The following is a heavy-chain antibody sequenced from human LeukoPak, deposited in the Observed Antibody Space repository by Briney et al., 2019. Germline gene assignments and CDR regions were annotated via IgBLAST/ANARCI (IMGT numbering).Heavy chain of an antibody. V-gene: IGHV3-7*01. CDR3: ARDDYVLGSYYYVMNV. Sequence: GGSLRLSCEASGFTLSNYWMTWVRQAPGKGLEWVANIKQDSSAKYYVDSVKGRFTISRDNTKNSLFLQMNSLRAEDTAVYYCARDDYVLGSYYYVMNVWGQGTTVTVSS. J-gene: IGHJ6*02. CDR2: IKQDSSAK. CDR1: GFTLSNYW. D-gene: IGHD4-17*01.